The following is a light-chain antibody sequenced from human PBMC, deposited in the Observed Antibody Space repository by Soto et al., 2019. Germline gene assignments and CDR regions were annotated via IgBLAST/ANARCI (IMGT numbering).Light chain of an antibody. Sequence: DIQMTQSPSTLSASIGDRVTITCRASSGIRTWLAWYQQKPGKAPNLLIYKASSLESGVPSRFNGSGYWTEFSLTISSLQPDDFASYYCQQYNDYPLTFGGGTKVELK. CDR1: SGIRTW. J-gene: IGKJ4*01. CDR2: KAS. CDR3: QQYNDYPLT. V-gene: IGKV1-5*03.